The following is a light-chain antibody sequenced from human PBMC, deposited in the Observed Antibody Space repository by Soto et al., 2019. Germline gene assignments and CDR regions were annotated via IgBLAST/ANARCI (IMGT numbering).Light chain of an antibody. Sequence: EIVLTQSPGTLSLSPGERATLSCRASQSVSGTYLAWYQQKAGQAPRLLIYGASSRATGIPDRFRGTGSGTDFTLTITRLEPEDFAVYYCQQYGGSPLVTFGGGTKVEI. J-gene: IGKJ4*01. CDR1: QSVSGTY. V-gene: IGKV3-20*01. CDR3: QQYGGSPLVT. CDR2: GAS.